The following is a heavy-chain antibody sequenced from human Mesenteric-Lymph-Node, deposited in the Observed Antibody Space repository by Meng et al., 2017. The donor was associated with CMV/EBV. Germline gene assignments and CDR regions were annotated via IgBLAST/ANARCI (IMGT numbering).Heavy chain of an antibody. CDR2: ISSSSSSI. D-gene: IGHD2-21*01. CDR3: ARAYCGGDCYFYYYYGMDV. CDR1: GFTFSSYT. J-gene: IGHJ6*02. Sequence: GESLKISCAASGFTFSSYTMNWVRQAPGKGLEWVSSISSSSSSIYYADSVKGRFTISRDNAKNSLFLQMNGLRAGDTAVYYCARAYCGGDCYFYYYYGMDVWGQGTTVTVSS. V-gene: IGHV3-21*01.